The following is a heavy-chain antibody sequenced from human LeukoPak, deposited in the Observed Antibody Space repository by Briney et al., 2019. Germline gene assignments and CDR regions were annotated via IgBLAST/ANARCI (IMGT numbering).Heavy chain of an antibody. Sequence: SETLSLTCTVSGGSISSGSYYWSWIRQPAGKGLEWIGRIYTSGSTNYNPSLKSRVTISVDTSKNQFSLKLSSVTAADTAAYYCARDIGTPYYYYYMDVWGKGTTVTISS. J-gene: IGHJ6*03. D-gene: IGHD3-10*01. CDR1: GGSISSGSYY. CDR2: IYTSGST. CDR3: ARDIGTPYYYYYMDV. V-gene: IGHV4-61*02.